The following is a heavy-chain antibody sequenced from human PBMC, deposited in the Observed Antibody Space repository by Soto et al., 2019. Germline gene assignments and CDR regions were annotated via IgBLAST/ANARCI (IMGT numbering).Heavy chain of an antibody. V-gene: IGHV1-2*04. Sequence: ASVTVSCKASGYTFTGYYMHWVRQAPGQGLEWMGWINPNSGGTNYAQKFQGWVTMTRDTSISTAYMELSRLRSDDTAVYYCARGYSMVRGVMPLYYYGMDVWGQGTTVTVSS. CDR3: ARGYSMVRGVMPLYYYGMDV. J-gene: IGHJ6*02. CDR2: INPNSGGT. D-gene: IGHD3-10*01. CDR1: GYTFTGYY.